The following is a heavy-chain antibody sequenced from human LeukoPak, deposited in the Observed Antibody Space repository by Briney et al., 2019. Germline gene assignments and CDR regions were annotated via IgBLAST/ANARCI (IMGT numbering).Heavy chain of an antibody. V-gene: IGHV4-34*01. D-gene: IGHD3-22*01. Sequence: SETLSLTCAVYGGSFSGYYWSWIRQPPGKGLEWIGEINHSGSTNYNPSLKSRVTISVDTSKNQFSLKLSSVTAADTAVYYCARPRAPQWLLRSGAFDIWGQGTMVTVSS. J-gene: IGHJ3*02. CDR1: GGSFSGYY. CDR2: INHSGST. CDR3: ARPRAPQWLLRSGAFDI.